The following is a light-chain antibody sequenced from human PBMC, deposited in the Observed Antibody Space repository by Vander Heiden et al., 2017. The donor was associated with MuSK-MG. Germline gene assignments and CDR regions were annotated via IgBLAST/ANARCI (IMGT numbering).Light chain of an antibody. CDR1: QSVLYSSNNKSY. CDR2: WAS. CDR3: QQDVSTPTT. V-gene: IGKV4-1*01. Sequence: DIVMTQSQDSLAVSLGERATINCKSTQSVLYSSNNKSYLAWYQQKPGQPPKLLIYWASTRESGVPDRFSGSGSGTDFTLTISSLQAEDVAVYYCQQDVSTPTTFGQGTQLEIK. J-gene: IGKJ5*01.